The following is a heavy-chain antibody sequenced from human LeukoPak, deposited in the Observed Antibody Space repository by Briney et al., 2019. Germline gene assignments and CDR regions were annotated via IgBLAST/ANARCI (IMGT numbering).Heavy chain of an antibody. D-gene: IGHD1-1*01. Sequence: ASVKVSCKVSGSTLTELSMHWVRQAPGEGLEWMGVFDPEDGEPIYAQKFQGRVTMTRDTSISTAYMELSRLRSDGTAVYYCARGSTTGTTVDYWGQGTLVTVSS. CDR1: GSTLTELS. CDR3: ARGSTTGTTVDY. CDR2: FDPEDGEP. V-gene: IGHV1-24*01. J-gene: IGHJ4*02.